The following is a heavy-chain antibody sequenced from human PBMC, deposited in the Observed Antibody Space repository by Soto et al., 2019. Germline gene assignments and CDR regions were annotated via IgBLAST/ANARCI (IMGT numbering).Heavy chain of an antibody. Sequence: PSETLCITCAFSGGSISSSNWWSWFRQPPVNGLQWIGEIYHSGSTNYNPSLKSRVTISVGKSKNQFSLKLSSVTAADTAVYYCARDPGGYFDWLPSYYYYGMDVWGQGTTVTVSS. J-gene: IGHJ6*01. CDR2: IYHSGST. CDR1: GGSISSSNW. CDR3: ARDPGGYFDWLPSYYYYGMDV. D-gene: IGHD3-9*01. V-gene: IGHV4-4*02.